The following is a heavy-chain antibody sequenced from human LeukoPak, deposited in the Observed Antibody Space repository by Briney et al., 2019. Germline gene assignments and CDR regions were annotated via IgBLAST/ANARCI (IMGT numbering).Heavy chain of an antibody. J-gene: IGHJ4*02. CDR2: ISVYNGNT. Sequence: ASVKVSCKASGHTFANFGITWVRQAPGQGLEWMGWISVYNGNTNYAQNLQGRVTLTTDTSTSTAYMELRSLRSDDTALYYCARTCSSSSCYMDHWGQGTLVTVSS. V-gene: IGHV1-18*01. CDR1: GHTFANFG. CDR3: ARTCSSSSCYMDH. D-gene: IGHD2-2*02.